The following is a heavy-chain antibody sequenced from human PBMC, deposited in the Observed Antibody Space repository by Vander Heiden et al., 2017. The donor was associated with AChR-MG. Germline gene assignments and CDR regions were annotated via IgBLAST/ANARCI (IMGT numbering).Heavy chain of an antibody. CDR1: GFTFSSYG. Sequence: QVQLVESGGGVVQPGRSLRPSGAASGFTFSSYGMHWVRQAPGKGLEWVAVISYDGSNKYYADSVKGRFTISRDNSKNTLYLQMNSLRAEDTAVYYCAKDGTGYYYYYYMDVWGKGTTVTVSS. J-gene: IGHJ6*03. CDR3: AKDGTGYYYYYYMDV. CDR2: ISYDGSNK. D-gene: IGHD1-26*01. V-gene: IGHV3-30*18.